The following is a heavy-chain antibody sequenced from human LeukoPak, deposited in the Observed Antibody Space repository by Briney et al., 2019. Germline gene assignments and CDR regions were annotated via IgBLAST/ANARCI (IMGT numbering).Heavy chain of an antibody. D-gene: IGHD5-18*01. CDR1: GFTFSSYA. CDR3: AKDAGYSYGYHYFDY. CDR2: IRGSGGST. Sequence: PGGSLRLSCAASGFTFSSYAMSWVRQAPGKGLEWVSAIRGSGGSTYYADSVKGRFTISRDNSKNTLYLQMNSLRAEDTAVYYCAKDAGYSYGYHYFDYWGQGTLVTVSS. J-gene: IGHJ4*02. V-gene: IGHV3-23*01.